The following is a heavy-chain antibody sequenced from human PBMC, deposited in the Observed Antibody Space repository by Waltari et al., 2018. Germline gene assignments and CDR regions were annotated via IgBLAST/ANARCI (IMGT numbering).Heavy chain of an antibody. CDR2: IYTSGST. D-gene: IGHD2-21*02. Sequence: QVQLQESGPGLVKPSETLSLTCTVSGGSISSYYWSWIRQPAGKGLEWIGRIYTSGSTNYNPALKSRVTMSVDTSKNQFSLKLSSVTAADTAVYYCARGGGNSEGYYYYYMDVWGKGTTVTVSS. J-gene: IGHJ6*03. CDR1: GGSISSYY. CDR3: ARGGGNSEGYYYYYMDV. V-gene: IGHV4-4*07.